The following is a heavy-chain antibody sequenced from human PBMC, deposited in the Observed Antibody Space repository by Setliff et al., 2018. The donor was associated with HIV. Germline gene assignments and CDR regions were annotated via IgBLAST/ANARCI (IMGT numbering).Heavy chain of an antibody. D-gene: IGHD3-10*01. V-gene: IGHV1-46*01. CDR3: ASKGGSGNYPDSDAFDI. CDR2: INPSGDIT. Sequence: ASVKVSCKASGYTITGFYTHWVRQAPGKGLEWMGLINPSGDITSYAEKFQGRVTMTRDTSTSTVYMELRSLRSEDTAIYYCASKGGSGNYPDSDAFDIWGQGTLVTVSS. CDR1: GYTITGFY. J-gene: IGHJ3*02.